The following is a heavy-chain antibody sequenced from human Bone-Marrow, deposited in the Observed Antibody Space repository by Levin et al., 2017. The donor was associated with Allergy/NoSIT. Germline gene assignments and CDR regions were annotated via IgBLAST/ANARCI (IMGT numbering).Heavy chain of an antibody. V-gene: IGHV3-21*01. CDR3: ARDVMAGEFDY. J-gene: IGHJ4*02. CDR1: GFTFSSYS. D-gene: IGHD6-19*01. CDR2: ISSSSSYI. Sequence: GGSLRLSCAASGFTFSSYSMNWVRQAPGKGLEWVSSISSSSSYIYYADSVKGRFTISRDNAKNSLYLQMNSLRAEDTAVYYCARDVMAGEFDYWGQGTLVTVSS.